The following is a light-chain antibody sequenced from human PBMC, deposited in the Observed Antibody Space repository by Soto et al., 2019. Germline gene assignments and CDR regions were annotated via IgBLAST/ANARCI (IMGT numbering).Light chain of an antibody. V-gene: IGLV2-11*01. CDR2: DVT. J-gene: IGLJ2*01. CDR1: SSNIGGYNY. CDR3: CSYAGNYIVL. Sequence: QSALTQPRSVSGSPGQSVTISCSGTSSNIGGYNYVSWYQQHPGKAPKVLIYDVTKRPSGVPDRFSRSKSGNTASLTISGLQAEDEADYYCCSYAGNYIVLFGGGTKLTVL.